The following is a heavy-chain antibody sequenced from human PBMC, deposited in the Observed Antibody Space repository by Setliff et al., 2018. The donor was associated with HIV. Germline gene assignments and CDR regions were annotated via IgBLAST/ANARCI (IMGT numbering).Heavy chain of an antibody. J-gene: IGHJ4*02. Sequence: ASVKVSCKASADTFNSYGINWVRQAPGQGLEWMGWINTHTGNPTYAQGFTGRFVFSLDTSVSTAYLQISSLKAEDTAVYYCARGELDLDYWGQGTLVTVSS. CDR3: ARGELDLDY. CDR2: INTHTGNP. D-gene: IGHD1-1*01. CDR1: ADTFNSYG. V-gene: IGHV7-4-1*02.